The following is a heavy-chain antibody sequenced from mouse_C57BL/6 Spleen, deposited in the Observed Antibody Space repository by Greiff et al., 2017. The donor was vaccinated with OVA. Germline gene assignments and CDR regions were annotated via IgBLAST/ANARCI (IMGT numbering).Heavy chain of an antibody. CDR2: IYPGDGDT. CDR1: GYAFSSYW. Sequence: QVQLKQSGAELVKPGASVKISCKASGYAFSSYWMNWVKQRPGKGLEWIGQIYPGDGDTNYNGKFKGKATLTADKSSSTAYMQLSSLTSEDSAVYFCARRSSGFAWFAYWGQGTLVTVSA. CDR3: ARRSSGFAWFAY. D-gene: IGHD3-2*02. J-gene: IGHJ3*01. V-gene: IGHV1-80*01.